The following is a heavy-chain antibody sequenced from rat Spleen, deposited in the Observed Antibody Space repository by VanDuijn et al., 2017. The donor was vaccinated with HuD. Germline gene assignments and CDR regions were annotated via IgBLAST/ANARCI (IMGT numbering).Heavy chain of an antibody. V-gene: IGHV5-7*01. D-gene: IGHD1-7*01. CDR2: ISYGDSSGHSGT. CDR1: GFTFSDYN. Sequence: EVQLVESGGGLVQPGRSLRLSCAASGFTFSDYNMAWVRQAPRKGLEWVATISYGDSSGHSGTYYRDSVKGRFTISRDNAKSTLSLQMDSLRSEDTATYYCARHGSHSYFDYWGQGVMVTVSS. J-gene: IGHJ2*01. CDR3: ARHGSHSYFDY.